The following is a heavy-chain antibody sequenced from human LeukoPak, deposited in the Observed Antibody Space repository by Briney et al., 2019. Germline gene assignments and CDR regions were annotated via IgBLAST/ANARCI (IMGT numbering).Heavy chain of an antibody. CDR1: GGSISSYY. D-gene: IGHD3-22*01. Sequence: SETLSLTCTVSGGSISSYYCSWIRQPPGKGLEWIGCINYSGSTKYNTSLKSRITISVDTSKNQYSLKLSSVTAADTAVYYCARLYYYDSSGYLFDYWGQGTLVTVSS. CDR2: INYSGST. CDR3: ARLYYYDSSGYLFDY. V-gene: IGHV4-59*01. J-gene: IGHJ4*02.